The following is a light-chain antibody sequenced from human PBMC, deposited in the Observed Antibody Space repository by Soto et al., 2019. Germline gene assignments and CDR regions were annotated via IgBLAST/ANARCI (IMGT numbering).Light chain of an antibody. Sequence: MTQSPATLSVSPWDRATLSCRASRSINSNLAWYQQQPGQAPRLLIYGASTRATGIPDRFSGSGSGTDFTLTISRLEPEDFAVYYCQQLDDSQWTFGQGTKVDIK. V-gene: IGKV3D-15*01. CDR2: GAS. CDR1: RSINSN. CDR3: QQLDDSQWT. J-gene: IGKJ1*01.